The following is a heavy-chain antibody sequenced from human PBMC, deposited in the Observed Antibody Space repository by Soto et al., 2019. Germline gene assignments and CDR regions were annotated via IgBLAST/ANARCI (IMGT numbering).Heavy chain of an antibody. CDR3: AGTTSHQWYYMDV. J-gene: IGHJ6*03. V-gene: IGHV6-1*01. D-gene: IGHD1-7*01. CDR2: TYYRFRWYN. Sequence: SQTLSLTCAISKDSVSSNSAAWNWIRLSTSRGLEWLARTYYRFRWYNDYAVFVRSRITVNPDTSKNQFSLQLTSVTPEDTAVYYCAGTTSHQWYYMDVWGKGTTVTVSS. CDR1: KDSVSSNSAA.